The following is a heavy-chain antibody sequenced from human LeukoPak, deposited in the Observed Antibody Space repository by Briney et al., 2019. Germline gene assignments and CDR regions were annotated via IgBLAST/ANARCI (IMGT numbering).Heavy chain of an antibody. J-gene: IGHJ4*02. CDR2: IYSGGST. V-gene: IGHV3-66*02. Sequence: GGSLRLSRAASGFTVSSNYMSWVRQAPGKGLEWVSVIYSGGSTYYADSVKGRFTISRDNSKNTLYLQMNSLRAEDTAVYYCARGTLGSTFDYWGQGTLVTVSS. CDR3: ARGTLGSTFDY. CDR1: GFTVSSNY.